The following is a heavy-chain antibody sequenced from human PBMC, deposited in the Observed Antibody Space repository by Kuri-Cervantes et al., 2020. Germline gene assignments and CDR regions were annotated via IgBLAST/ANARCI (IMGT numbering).Heavy chain of an antibody. CDR1: GGSFSGYY. V-gene: IGHV3-11*01. CDR2: ISSSGSTI. D-gene: IGHD1-26*01. Sequence: LSLTCAVYGGSFSGYYWSWIRQAPGKGLEWVSYISSSGSTIYYADSVKGRFTISRDNAKNSLYLQMNSLRAEDTAVYYCARDAGATGYYYYGMDVWGQGTTVTVSS. CDR3: ARDAGATGYYYYGMDV. J-gene: IGHJ6*02.